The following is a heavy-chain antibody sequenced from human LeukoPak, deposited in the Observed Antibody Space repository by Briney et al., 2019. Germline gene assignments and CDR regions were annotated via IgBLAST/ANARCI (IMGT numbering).Heavy chain of an antibody. V-gene: IGHV3-23*01. Sequence: GSLRPSCAASGFTFSSYAMSWVRQAPGKGLEWVSAISGSGGSTYYADSVKGRFTISRDNSKNTLYLQMNSLRAEDTAVYYCASQWGDYESFDYWGQGTLVTVSS. CDR1: GFTFSSYA. D-gene: IGHD4-17*01. J-gene: IGHJ4*02. CDR2: ISGSGGST. CDR3: ASQWGDYESFDY.